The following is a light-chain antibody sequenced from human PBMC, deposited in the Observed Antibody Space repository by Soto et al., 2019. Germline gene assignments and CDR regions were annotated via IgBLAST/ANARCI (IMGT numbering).Light chain of an antibody. CDR3: QQYYATPLT. V-gene: IGKV4-1*01. Sequence: DIVMTQSPDSLAVSLGERATINCKSSQSVLSSSDRRNYIAWYQRRPGQPPNLLIYWASTRESGVPDRFSGSGSETDFTLTISSLHAEDVAVYYCQQYYATPLTFGQGTKLEIK. CDR2: WAS. J-gene: IGKJ2*01. CDR1: QSVLSSSDRRNY.